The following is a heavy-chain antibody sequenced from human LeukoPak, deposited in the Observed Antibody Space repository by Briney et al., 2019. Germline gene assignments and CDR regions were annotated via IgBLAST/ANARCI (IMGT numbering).Heavy chain of an antibody. CDR2: ISGSGGST. Sequence: GGSLRLSYAASGFPLSSYAMRWVRQAPAKGLVWVSGISGSGGSTYYADSVKGRFTISRDNSRNTLYLQMNSPRAEDTAVYYCAILPGYSSGWYEVNYWGQGTLVTVSS. J-gene: IGHJ4*02. V-gene: IGHV3-23*01. D-gene: IGHD6-13*01. CDR3: AILPGYSSGWYEVNY. CDR1: GFPLSSYA.